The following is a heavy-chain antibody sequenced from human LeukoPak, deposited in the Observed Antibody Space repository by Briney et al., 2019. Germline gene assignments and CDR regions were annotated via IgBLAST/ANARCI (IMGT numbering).Heavy chain of an antibody. Sequence: EASVKVPCKASGYTFTSYGISWVRQAPGQGLEWMGWISAYNDNTNYAQKLQGRVTMTTDTSTSTAYMELRSLRSDDTAVYYCARVKRGYSGYDYTYWGQGTLVTVSS. V-gene: IGHV1-18*01. CDR2: ISAYNDNT. J-gene: IGHJ4*02. CDR1: GYTFTSYG. CDR3: ARVKRGYSGYDYTY. D-gene: IGHD5-12*01.